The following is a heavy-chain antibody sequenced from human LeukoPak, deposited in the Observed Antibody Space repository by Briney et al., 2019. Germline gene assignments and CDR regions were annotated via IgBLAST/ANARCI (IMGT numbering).Heavy chain of an antibody. CDR1: GFTFSDYA. Sequence: GGSLRLSCAATGFTFSDYAMSWVRQAPGKGLEWVSSISGGGDKSRTYYADSVKGRFTISRDNPKNTLYLQMNSLRADDTAVYYCATDYGMDVWGKGTTVTVSS. CDR2: ISGGGDKSRT. CDR3: ATDYGMDV. J-gene: IGHJ6*04. V-gene: IGHV3-23*01.